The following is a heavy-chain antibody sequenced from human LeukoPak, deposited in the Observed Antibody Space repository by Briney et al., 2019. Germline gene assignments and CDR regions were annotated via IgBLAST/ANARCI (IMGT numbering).Heavy chain of an antibody. Sequence: GGSLRLSCAVSGFAFGSEAMSWVRQSPARGLEWVAPISPGGGTTYYADSVKGRFTISRDNSKNTLYLQMDSLRAEDTAVYYCAKDYLDPIAAWGQGTLVTVSS. CDR2: ISPGGGTT. V-gene: IGHV3-23*01. J-gene: IGHJ4*02. CDR1: GFAFGSEA. CDR3: AKDYLDPIAA. D-gene: IGHD6-6*01.